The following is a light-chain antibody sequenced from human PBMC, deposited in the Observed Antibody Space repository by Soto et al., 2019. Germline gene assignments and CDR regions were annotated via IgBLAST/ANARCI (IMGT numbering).Light chain of an antibody. Sequence: EIVLTQSPATLSLSPGERATLSCRASQNVSYYLAWYQQKPGQVPRLLIYDASNRAPGIPARFSGSGSGTNFTLTISSLEPEDFAVYFCQQRSGWPLTFGGGTKVDIK. CDR2: DAS. CDR3: QQRSGWPLT. V-gene: IGKV3-11*01. J-gene: IGKJ4*01. CDR1: QNVSYY.